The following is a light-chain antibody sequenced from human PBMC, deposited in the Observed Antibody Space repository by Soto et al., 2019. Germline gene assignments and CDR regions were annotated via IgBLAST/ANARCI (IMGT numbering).Light chain of an antibody. CDR3: QSYDSSLIGWV. CDR2: GNS. V-gene: IGLV1-40*01. CDR1: SSNIGALYD. Sequence: QSVLTQPPSVSGAPGQRVTISCTGSSSNIGALYDVHWYQQLPGTAPKLLIYGNSNRPSGVPDRFSGSKSGTSASLAITGLQAEDEADYYCQSYDSSLIGWVFGGGTKLTVL. J-gene: IGLJ3*02.